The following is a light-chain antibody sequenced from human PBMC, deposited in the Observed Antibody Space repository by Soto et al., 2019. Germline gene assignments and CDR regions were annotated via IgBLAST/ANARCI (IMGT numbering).Light chain of an antibody. CDR2: EVT. V-gene: IGLV2-14*01. Sequence: QSALTQPASVSGSPGQSITISCTGTSSDVGGYDFVSWYQQHPDKAPKLMIFEVTKRPLGVSNRFSASKSGNTASLTISGLQADDEADYYCSSYSSSGILRYVFGSGTKLTGL. CDR1: SSDVGGYDF. J-gene: IGLJ1*01. CDR3: SSYSSSGILRYV.